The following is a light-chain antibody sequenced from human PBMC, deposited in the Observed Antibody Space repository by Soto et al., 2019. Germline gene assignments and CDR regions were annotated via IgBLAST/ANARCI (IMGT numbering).Light chain of an antibody. CDR2: SNN. CDR1: SSNIESNY. Sequence: QSVLTQPPSASGTPGQRVTISCSGSSSNIESNYVYWYQQLPGTAPKLLIYSNNQRPSGVPDRFSGSKSGTSAPLAISGLRSEDEADYYCAAWDDSLSGLWVFGGGTKVTVL. V-gene: IGLV1-47*02. CDR3: AAWDDSLSGLWV. J-gene: IGLJ3*02.